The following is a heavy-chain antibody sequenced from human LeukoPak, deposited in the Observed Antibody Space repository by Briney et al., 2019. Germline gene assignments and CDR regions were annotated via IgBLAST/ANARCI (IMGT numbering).Heavy chain of an antibody. J-gene: IGHJ4*02. CDR2: IIPIFGTA. CDR3: ARDTAEYSSTPFDY. Sequence: SVKVSCKASGGTFSSYAISWVRQAPGQGLEWMGGIIPIFGTANYAQKFQGRVTITADESTSTAYMELSSLRSEDTAVYYCARDTAEYSSTPFDYWGQGTLVTVSS. V-gene: IGHV1-69*13. D-gene: IGHD6-6*01. CDR1: GGTFSSYA.